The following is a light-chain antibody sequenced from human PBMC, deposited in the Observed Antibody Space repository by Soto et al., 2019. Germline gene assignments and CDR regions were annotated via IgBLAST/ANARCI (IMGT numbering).Light chain of an antibody. Sequence: EIVMTQSPATLSVSPGERATLSCRASQSVSSNLAWYQQKPGQAPRLLIYGASTRATGSPARFSGSGSGTEFTLNISSLQSEDFAVYYCQQYNNWPDTFGQGTKVEIK. V-gene: IGKV3-15*01. CDR1: QSVSSN. CDR2: GAS. J-gene: IGKJ1*01. CDR3: QQYNNWPDT.